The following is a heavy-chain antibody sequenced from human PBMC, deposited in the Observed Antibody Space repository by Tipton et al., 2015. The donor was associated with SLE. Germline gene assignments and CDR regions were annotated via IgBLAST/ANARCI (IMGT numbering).Heavy chain of an antibody. CDR2: IYLSGLT. V-gene: IGHV4-31*03. Sequence: TLSLTCTVSGHSLSNGDFYWIWIRQLPGKGLEWIGYIYLSGLTSYNPSLNNRVSISVDTSNSQFSLNLSSVTAADTAIYYCASVDDTVTTHFEHWGQGTLVTVSS. J-gene: IGHJ4*02. CDR3: ASVDDTVTTHFEH. CDR1: GHSLSNGDFY. D-gene: IGHD4-17*01.